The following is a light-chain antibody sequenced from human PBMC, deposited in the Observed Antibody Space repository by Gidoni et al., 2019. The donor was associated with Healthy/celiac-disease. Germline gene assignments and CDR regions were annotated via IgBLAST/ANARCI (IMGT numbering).Light chain of an antibody. V-gene: IGKV3-11*01. Sequence: EIVLTQSPATLSLSPGERATLSCRASQSVSSYLAWYQQKPGQAPRILIYDASNRATGIPAMFSGSGSGTDFTLTISSLEPEDFAVYYCQQRSNWPPTFGQGTKVEIK. CDR1: QSVSSY. CDR3: QQRSNWPPT. J-gene: IGKJ1*01. CDR2: DAS.